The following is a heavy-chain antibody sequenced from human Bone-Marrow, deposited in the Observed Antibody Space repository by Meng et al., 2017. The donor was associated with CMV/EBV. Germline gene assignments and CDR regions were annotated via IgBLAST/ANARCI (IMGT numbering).Heavy chain of an antibody. Sequence: ASVKVSCKASGYTFTSYDINWVRQATGQGLEWMGWMNPNSGNTGYAQKFQGRVTMTRDTSISTAYMELSRLRSDDTAVYYCARFERRSRLDSGSSFDYWGQGTLITVSS. CDR1: GYTFTSYD. CDR3: ARFERRSRLDSGSSFDY. V-gene: IGHV1-8*01. D-gene: IGHD3-10*01. J-gene: IGHJ4*02. CDR2: MNPNSGNT.